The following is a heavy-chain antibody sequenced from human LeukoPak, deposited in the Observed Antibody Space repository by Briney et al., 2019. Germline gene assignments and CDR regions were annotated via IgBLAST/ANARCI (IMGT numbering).Heavy chain of an antibody. CDR3: AREGSAYYDFWSGYYFRWFDP. CDR2: ISSSSSYI. D-gene: IGHD3-3*01. CDR1: GFTFSSYS. Sequence: GGSLRLSCAASGFTFSSYSMNWVRQAPGKGLEWVSSISSSSSYIYYADSVKGRFTISRDNAKNSLYLQMNSLRAEDTAVYYCAREGSAYYDFWSGYYFRWFDPWGQGTLVTVSS. V-gene: IGHV3-21*01. J-gene: IGHJ5*02.